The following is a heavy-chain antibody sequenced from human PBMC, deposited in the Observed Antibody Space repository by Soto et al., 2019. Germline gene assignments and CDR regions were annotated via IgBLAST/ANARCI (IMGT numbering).Heavy chain of an antibody. J-gene: IGHJ4*02. V-gene: IGHV1-18*01. CDR3: ATRSPAFDY. CDR1: GYTFTSYG. CDR2: ITTDKGKT. Sequence: ASVKASSKTSGYTFTSYGITWVRQAPGQGLEWMGWITTDKGKTTYAQKFQGRVTMTTDTSTSTAYMELRSLRSDDTAVYYCATRSPAFDYWGQGTLVTVSS.